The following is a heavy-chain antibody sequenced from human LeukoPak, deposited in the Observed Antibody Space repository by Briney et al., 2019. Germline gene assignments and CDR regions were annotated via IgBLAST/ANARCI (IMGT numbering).Heavy chain of an antibody. CDR3: ARDSGDYGDYSFDY. Sequence: PSETLSLTCTVSGGSISSYYRSWIRQPPGKGLEWIGYIYYSGSTNYNPSLKSRVTISVDTSKNQFSLKLSSVTAADTAVYYCARDSGDYGDYSFDYWGQGTLVTVSS. CDR2: IYYSGST. V-gene: IGHV4-59*01. J-gene: IGHJ4*02. CDR1: GGSISSYY. D-gene: IGHD4-17*01.